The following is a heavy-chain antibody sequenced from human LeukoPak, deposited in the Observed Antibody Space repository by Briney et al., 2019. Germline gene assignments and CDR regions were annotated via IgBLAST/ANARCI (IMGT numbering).Heavy chain of an antibody. J-gene: IGHJ4*02. V-gene: IGHV3-30*18. CDR3: AKDHSSSGYYHRSLDY. CDR1: GFTFSSYG. CDR2: ISYDGSNK. Sequence: GGSLRLSCAASGFTFSSYGMHWVRQAPGKGLEWVAVISYDGSNKYYADSVQGRLTLSRDNSKNTLYLQMNSLRAEDTAVYYCAKDHSSSGYYHRSLDYWGQGTLVTVSS. D-gene: IGHD3-22*01.